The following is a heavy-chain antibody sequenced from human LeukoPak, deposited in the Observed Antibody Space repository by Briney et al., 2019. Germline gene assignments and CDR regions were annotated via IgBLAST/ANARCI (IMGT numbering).Heavy chain of an antibody. CDR1: GGSISSYY. Sequence: SETLSLTCSVSGGSISSYYWSWIRQPPGKGLEWIGYIYYSGSTNYNPSLKSRVTISVDTSKNQFSLKLSSVTAADTAVYYCARASGRDGYNSDYWGQGTLVTVSS. D-gene: IGHD5-24*01. J-gene: IGHJ4*02. V-gene: IGHV4-59*01. CDR3: ARASGRDGYNSDY. CDR2: IYYSGST.